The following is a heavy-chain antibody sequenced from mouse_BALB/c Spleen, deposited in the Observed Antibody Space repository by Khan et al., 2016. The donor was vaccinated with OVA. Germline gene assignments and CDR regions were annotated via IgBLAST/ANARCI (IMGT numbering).Heavy chain of an antibody. D-gene: IGHD2-4*01. Sequence: VQLQQSVAELVRPGALVTSSCKASGFNLKDYYMHWVKQRPEQGLEWIGWIDPANGNTIYDPKFQDKASMTADTSSNTAYLQLSSLTSEDTAVYYCARRDYEAMDYWGQGTSVTVSS. V-gene: IGHV14-1*02. CDR1: GFNLKDYY. J-gene: IGHJ4*01. CDR3: ARRDYEAMDY. CDR2: IDPANGNT.